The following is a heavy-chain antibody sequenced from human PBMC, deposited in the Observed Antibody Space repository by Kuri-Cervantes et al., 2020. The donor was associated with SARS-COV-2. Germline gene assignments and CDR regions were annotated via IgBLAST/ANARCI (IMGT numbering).Heavy chain of an antibody. CDR1: GGSISSGSYY. D-gene: IGHD6-13*01. CDR3: ASYSSSWYPGL. V-gene: IGHV4-39*01. Sequence: GSLRLSCTVSGGSISSGSYYWGWIRQPPGKGLEWIGGIYYSGSTYYNPSLKSRVTISVDTSKNQFSLKLSSVTAADTAVYYCASYSSSWYPGLWGRGTLVTVSS. CDR2: IYYSGST. J-gene: IGHJ2*01.